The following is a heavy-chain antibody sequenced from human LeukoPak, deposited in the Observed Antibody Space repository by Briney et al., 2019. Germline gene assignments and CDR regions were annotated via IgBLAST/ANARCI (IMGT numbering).Heavy chain of an antibody. Sequence: PSRTLSLTCTVSGGSISSGDYYWSWIRQPPGKGLEWIGYIYYSGSTYYNPSLESRVTISVDTSKNQFSLKLSSVTAADTAVYYCAREAEQQLVSYRDYYYYMDVWGKGTTVTVSS. CDR1: GGSISSGDYY. CDR3: AREAEQQLVSYRDYYYYMDV. CDR2: IYYSGST. J-gene: IGHJ6*03. V-gene: IGHV4-30-4*08. D-gene: IGHD6-13*01.